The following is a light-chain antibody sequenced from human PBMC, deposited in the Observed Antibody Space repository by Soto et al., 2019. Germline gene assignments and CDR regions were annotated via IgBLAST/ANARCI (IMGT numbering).Light chain of an antibody. CDR1: SSNIGGNT. CDR3: AAWDDSLNAVV. Sequence: QLVLTQPPSASGTPGQRVTISCSGSSSNIGGNTVNWYQQLPGTAPRVLIYSNNQRPSVVPDRFSGSKSGTSASLAISGLQSEDEADYYCAAWDDSLNAVVFGGGTKLTVL. J-gene: IGLJ2*01. CDR2: SNN. V-gene: IGLV1-44*01.